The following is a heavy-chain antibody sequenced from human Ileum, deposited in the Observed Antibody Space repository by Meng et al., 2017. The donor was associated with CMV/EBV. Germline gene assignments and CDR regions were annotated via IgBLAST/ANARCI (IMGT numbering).Heavy chain of an antibody. CDR3: AREGPTDWGRALDY. CDR1: GGSMSSYY. Sequence: VELQESGPGLVKPSETLSLTCTGSGGSMSSYYWSWIRQPAGKGLEWIGRIYTSGSSNYNSSLKSRVTMSVDTSKNQFSMKLNSVTAADTAVYYCAREGPTDWGRALDYWGQGTLVTVSS. J-gene: IGHJ4*02. CDR2: IYTSGSS. V-gene: IGHV4-4*07. D-gene: IGHD7-27*01.